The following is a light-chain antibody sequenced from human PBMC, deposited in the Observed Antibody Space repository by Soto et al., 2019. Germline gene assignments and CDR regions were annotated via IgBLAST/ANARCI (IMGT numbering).Light chain of an antibody. Sequence: EIVLTQSPGTLSLSPGERATLSCRASQSVSNNYLAWYQQKPCQAPRLLIYGASNRATGTPDRFSGSGSGTDFTLTISRLEPDDFAVYYCQQYGSSGTFGQGTKVDIK. V-gene: IGKV3-20*01. CDR2: GAS. CDR1: QSVSNNY. CDR3: QQYGSSGT. J-gene: IGKJ1*01.